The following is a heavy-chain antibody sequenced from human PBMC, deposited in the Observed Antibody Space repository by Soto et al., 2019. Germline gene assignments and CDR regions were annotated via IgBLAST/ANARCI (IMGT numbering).Heavy chain of an antibody. CDR2: IYTSGST. CDR1: GGSISSYY. D-gene: IGHD6-13*01. Sequence: SETLSLTCTVSGGSISSYYWSWIRQPAGKGLEWIGRIYTSGSTNYNPSLKSRVTMSVDTSKNQFSLKLSSVTAADTAVYYCAGEAYSRDYFDYWGQGTLVTSPQ. V-gene: IGHV4-4*07. J-gene: IGHJ4*02. CDR3: AGEAYSRDYFDY.